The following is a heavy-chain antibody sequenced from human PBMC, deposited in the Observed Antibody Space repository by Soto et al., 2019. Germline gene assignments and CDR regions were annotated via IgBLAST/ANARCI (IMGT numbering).Heavy chain of an antibody. CDR2: IIPIFGTA. CDR1: GGTFSSYA. CDR3: ARDFSESKREDAFDI. J-gene: IGHJ3*02. D-gene: IGHD4-4*01. V-gene: IGHV1-69*01. Sequence: QVQLVQSGAEVKKPGSSVKVSCKASGGTFSSYAISWVRQAPGQGLEWMGGIIPIFGTANYAQKFQGSVTITADESRSTAYMELSSLRSEDTAVYYCARDFSESKREDAFDIWGQGTMVTVSS.